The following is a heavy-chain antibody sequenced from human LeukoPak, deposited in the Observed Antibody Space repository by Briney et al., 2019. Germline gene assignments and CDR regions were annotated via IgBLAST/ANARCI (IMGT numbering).Heavy chain of an antibody. Sequence: GGSLRLSCAASGFTFTKYYMSWIRQAPGKELEWVSYISSSSSYINYADSVKGRFTISRDNAKNSLYLQMNSLRAEDTAVYYCAREGDSSGYFDYWGQGTLVTVSS. D-gene: IGHD3-22*01. J-gene: IGHJ4*02. CDR1: GFTFTKYY. CDR3: AREGDSSGYFDY. V-gene: IGHV3-11*05. CDR2: ISSSSSYI.